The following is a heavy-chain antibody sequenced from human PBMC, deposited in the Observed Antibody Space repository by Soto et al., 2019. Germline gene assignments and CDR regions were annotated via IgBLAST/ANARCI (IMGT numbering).Heavy chain of an antibody. J-gene: IGHJ4*02. CDR1: GFTFRSYA. D-gene: IGHD6-19*01. Sequence: XGSLRLSFAASGFTFRSYAMHWVRQAPGKGLEWVAVISYDESDKYYADSLKGRFTISRDNSKNTLYLQMNSLRGEDTAVYYCARDLSVAGPDYWGQGTLVTVSS. V-gene: IGHV3-30*03. CDR2: ISYDESDK. CDR3: ARDLSVAGPDY.